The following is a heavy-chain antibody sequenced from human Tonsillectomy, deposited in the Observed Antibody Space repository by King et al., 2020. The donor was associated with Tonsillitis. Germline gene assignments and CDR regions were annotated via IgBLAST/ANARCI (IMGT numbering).Heavy chain of an antibody. V-gene: IGHV3-21*01. CDR2: ISSSSNYI. D-gene: IGHD3-22*01. CDR3: ARGSGYYSPEYFQH. J-gene: IGHJ1*01. CDR1: GFTFSSYS. Sequence: VQLVESGGGLVKPGGSLRLSCAASGFTFSSYSMNWVRQAPGKGLEWVSSISSSSNYIYYADSVKGRFTISRDNAKNSLYLQMNSLRAEDTAVYYCARGSGYYSPEYFQHWGQGTLVTVSS.